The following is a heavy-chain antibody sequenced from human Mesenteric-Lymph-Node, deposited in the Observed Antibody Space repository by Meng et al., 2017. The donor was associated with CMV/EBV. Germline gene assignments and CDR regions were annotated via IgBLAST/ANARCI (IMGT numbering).Heavy chain of an antibody. CDR3: ARVRYHESSGWFDS. CDR2: ISAYNGNT. D-gene: IGHD3-22*01. CDR1: GYNFIMFG. J-gene: IGHJ5*01. Sequence: ASVKVSCKASGYNFIMFGISWVRQAPGQGLEWMGWISAYNGNTDYEQKFQGRVTMTTDTSTNTVNMELRSLTSDGTAVYYCARVRYHESSGWFDSWGQGTLVTVSS. V-gene: IGHV1-18*01.